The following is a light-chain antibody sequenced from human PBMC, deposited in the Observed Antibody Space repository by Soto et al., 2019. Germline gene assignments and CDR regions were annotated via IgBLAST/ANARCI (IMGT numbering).Light chain of an antibody. J-gene: IGKJ1*01. Sequence: ETVLTQSPATLSVSPGERATLSCRASETVSTNLAWYQQKPGQAPRLLIYDVSTGATGIPARFSGRGSGTEFTLSISSLQSEDSAVYYCQQYNSWPQTFGQGTKVDIK. CDR2: DVS. CDR1: ETVSTN. V-gene: IGKV3-15*01. CDR3: QQYNSWPQT.